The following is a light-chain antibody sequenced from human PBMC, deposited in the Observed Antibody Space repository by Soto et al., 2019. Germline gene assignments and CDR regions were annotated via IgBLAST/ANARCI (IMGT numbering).Light chain of an antibody. CDR2: GAS. V-gene: IGKV3-20*01. CDR3: QQYGSSPIT. CDR1: QSVSSSY. J-gene: IGKJ5*01. Sequence: EIVLTQSPCTLSLSQGERATLSCRASQSVSSSYLAWYQQKPGQAPRLLIYGASSRATGIPDRFSGTVSGTDFTLTISRLEPEDFAVYYCQQYGSSPITFGQGTRLEIK.